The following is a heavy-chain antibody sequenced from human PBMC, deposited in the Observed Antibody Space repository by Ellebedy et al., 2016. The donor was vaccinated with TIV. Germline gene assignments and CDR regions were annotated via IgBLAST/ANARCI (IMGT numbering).Heavy chain of an antibody. J-gene: IGHJ2*01. CDR2: IYYAGNT. D-gene: IGHD3/OR15-3a*01. CDR1: GGSISSYPYY. Sequence: SETLSLTCTVSGGSISSYPYYWGWIRQPPGKGLEWIGTIYYAGNTYYNPSLKSRVTISVDTSKNQFSLKLSSVTAADTAVYYCARSLLIFTFDKCYFDLWGRGTLVTVSS. CDR3: ARSLLIFTFDKCYFDL. V-gene: IGHV4-39*01.